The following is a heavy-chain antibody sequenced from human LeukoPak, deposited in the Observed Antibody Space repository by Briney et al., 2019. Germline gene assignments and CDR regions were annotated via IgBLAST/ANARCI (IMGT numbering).Heavy chain of an antibody. V-gene: IGHV3-9*01. Sequence: GGSLRLSCAASGFTFDYYAMHWVRQAPGKGLEWVSGISWNSGSIGYADSVKGRFTIPRDNAKNSLYLQMNSLRAEDTALYYCAKGVGATEYYFDYWGQGTLVTVSS. J-gene: IGHJ4*02. D-gene: IGHD1-26*01. CDR3: AKGVGATEYYFDY. CDR2: ISWNSGSI. CDR1: GFTFDYYA.